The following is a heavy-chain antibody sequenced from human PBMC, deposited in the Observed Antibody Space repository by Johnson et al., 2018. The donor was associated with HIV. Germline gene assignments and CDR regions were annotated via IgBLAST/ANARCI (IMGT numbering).Heavy chain of an antibody. V-gene: IGHV3-64*04. D-gene: IGHD3-22*01. Sequence: QVQLVESGGGLVQPGGSLRLSCAASGFTFSSYAMHWVRQAPGKGLEYVSAISGSGGSTYYADSVKGRFTISRDNSKNTLYLQMNSLRAEDTAVYYCAKFQSVDTYYYDSESDAFDIWGQGTMVTVSS. CDR2: ISGSGGST. CDR3: AKFQSVDTYYYDSESDAFDI. J-gene: IGHJ3*02. CDR1: GFTFSSYA.